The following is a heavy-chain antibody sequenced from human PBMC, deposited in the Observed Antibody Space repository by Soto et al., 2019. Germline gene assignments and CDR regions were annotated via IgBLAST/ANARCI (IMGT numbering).Heavy chain of an antibody. Sequence: GGSLRLSCAASGFTFSIYGMHWVRQAPGKGLEWVAVIWYDGSDKYYADSVKGRFTISRDNSKNTLYLEMNSLRAEDTAVYYCARDIYSSGWYNGFDVWGQGTMVTVSS. CDR2: IWYDGSDK. J-gene: IGHJ3*01. CDR3: ARDIYSSGWYNGFDV. D-gene: IGHD6-19*01. CDR1: GFTFSIYG. V-gene: IGHV3-33*01.